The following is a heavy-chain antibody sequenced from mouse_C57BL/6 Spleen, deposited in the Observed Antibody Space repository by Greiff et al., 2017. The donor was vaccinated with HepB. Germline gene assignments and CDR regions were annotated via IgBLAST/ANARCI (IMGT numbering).Heavy chain of an antibody. D-gene: IGHD1-1*01. Sequence: VKLMESGPELVKPGASVKLSCKASGYTFTSYDINWVKQRPGQGLEWIGWIYPRDGSNKYNEKFKGKATLTVDTSSRTAYMELHSLTSEDSAVYFCARTVVATSDWYFDVWGTGTTVTVSS. V-gene: IGHV1-85*01. CDR3: ARTVVATSDWYFDV. CDR2: IYPRDGSN. J-gene: IGHJ1*03. CDR1: GYTFTSYD.